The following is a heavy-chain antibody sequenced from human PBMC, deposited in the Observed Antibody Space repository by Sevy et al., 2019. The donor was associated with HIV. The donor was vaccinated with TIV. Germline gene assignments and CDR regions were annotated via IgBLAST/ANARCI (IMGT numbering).Heavy chain of an antibody. V-gene: IGHV3-15*01. D-gene: IGHD6-13*01. CDR1: GFIFKNSW. CDR3: TTVAAAATDY. Sequence: GGSLRLSCAASGFIFKNSWMSWVRQAPGKGLEWVGRIKSKRDGGTAEYAAPVKGRLTISRDDSKNTLYLQMNSLKTEDTAVYYCTTVAAAATDYWGQGTLVTVSS. J-gene: IGHJ4*02. CDR2: IKSKRDGGTA.